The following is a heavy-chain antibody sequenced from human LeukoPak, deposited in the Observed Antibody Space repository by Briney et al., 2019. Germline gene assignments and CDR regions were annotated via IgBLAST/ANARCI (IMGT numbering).Heavy chain of an antibody. V-gene: IGHV3-74*01. CDR2: INSDGSST. CDR1: GFTFSSYW. J-gene: IGHJ4*02. D-gene: IGHD3-16*01. CDR3: AKEGAPLGGRPDY. Sequence: GRSLRLSCAASGFTFSSYWMHWVRQAPGKGLVWVSRINSDGSSTSYADSVRGRFSISRDNVKNTLYPQMNSLRVEDTAVYYCAKEGAPLGGRPDYWGQGTLVTVSS.